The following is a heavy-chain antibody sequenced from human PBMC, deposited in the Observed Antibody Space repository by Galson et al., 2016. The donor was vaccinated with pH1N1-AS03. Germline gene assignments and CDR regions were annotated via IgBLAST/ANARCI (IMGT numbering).Heavy chain of an antibody. CDR3: VRPSSGSFRY. CDR1: GFPFSGYE. CDR2: ISYSGDTE. V-gene: IGHV3-48*03. D-gene: IGHD1-26*01. J-gene: IGHJ4*02. Sequence: SLRLSCAASGFPFSGYEMNWVRQAPGKGLEWISYISYSGDTENYADSVKGRFSISRDNAKNSLYLQMSALRPEGTAVYYCVRPSSGSFRYWGPGTLVTVSS.